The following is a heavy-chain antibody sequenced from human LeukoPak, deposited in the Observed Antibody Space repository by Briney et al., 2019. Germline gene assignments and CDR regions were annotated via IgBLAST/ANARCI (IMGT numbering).Heavy chain of an antibody. D-gene: IGHD6-13*01. CDR1: GYTFTSYA. J-gene: IGHJ4*02. CDR3: ARPGEPHSSSFVDY. CDR2: INTNTGNP. V-gene: IGHV7-4-1*02. Sequence: GASVKVSCKASGYTFTSYAMNWVRQAPGQGLEWMGWINTNTGNPAYAQGFTGRFAFSLDTSVSTAYLQISSLKAEDTAVYYCARPGEPHSSSFVDYWGQGTLVTVSS.